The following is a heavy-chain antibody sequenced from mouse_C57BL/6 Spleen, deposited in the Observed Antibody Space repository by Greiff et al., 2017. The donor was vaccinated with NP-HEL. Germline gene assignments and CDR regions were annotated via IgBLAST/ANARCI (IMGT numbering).Heavy chain of an antibody. Sequence: VMLVESGGGLVKPGGSLKLSCAASGFTFSDYGMHWVRQAPEKGLEWVAYISSGSSTIYYADTVKGRFTLSRDNAKNTLFLQMTSLRSEDTAMYYCAKAGYGYAMDYWGQGTSVTVSS. J-gene: IGHJ4*01. V-gene: IGHV5-17*01. CDR3: AKAGYGYAMDY. CDR1: GFTFSDYG. CDR2: ISSGSSTI. D-gene: IGHD1-1*02.